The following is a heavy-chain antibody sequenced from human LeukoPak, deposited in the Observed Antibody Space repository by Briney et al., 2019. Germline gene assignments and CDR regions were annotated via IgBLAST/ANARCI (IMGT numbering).Heavy chain of an antibody. D-gene: IGHD3-22*01. J-gene: IGHJ4*02. CDR3: AKSSYYDSSGYYREYYFDY. CDR2: ISGSGGST. CDR1: GFTFSSYT. Sequence: GGSLRLSCAASGFTFSSYTMSWVRQAPGKGLGWVSAISGSGGSTYYADSVKGRFTISRDNSKNTLYLQMNSLRAEDTAVYYCAKSSYYDSSGYYREYYFDYWGQGTLVTVSS. V-gene: IGHV3-23*01.